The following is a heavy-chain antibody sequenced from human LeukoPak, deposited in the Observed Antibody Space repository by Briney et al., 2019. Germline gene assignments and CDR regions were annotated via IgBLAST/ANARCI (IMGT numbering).Heavy chain of an antibody. D-gene: IGHD6-13*01. V-gene: IGHV5-51*01. CDR2: LFPDDFGT. CDR3: AMTYSASWYGGY. J-gene: IGHJ4*02. Sequence: GESPQISSTGSGYSFSEYVIGWARQMTRKGREWMGSLFPDDFGTRYTPSSQGQVTTSSDKSITTAYLRWSCLNAADTALYYFAMTYSASWYGGYWGEGTLVTVSS. CDR1: GYSFSEYV.